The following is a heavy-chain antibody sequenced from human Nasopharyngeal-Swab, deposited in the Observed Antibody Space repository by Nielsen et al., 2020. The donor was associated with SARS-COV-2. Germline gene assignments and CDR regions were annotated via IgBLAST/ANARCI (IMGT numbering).Heavy chain of an antibody. CDR3: ARDEGARVLWFGELSTYYYYGMDV. CDR2: ISSSGSTI. D-gene: IGHD3-10*01. V-gene: IGHV3-48*03. J-gene: IGHJ6*02. Sequence: VRQAPGKGLEWVSYISSSGSTIYYADSVKGRFTISRDNAKNSLYLQMNSLRAEDTAAYYCARDEGARVLWFGELSTYYYYGMDVWGQGTTVTDSS.